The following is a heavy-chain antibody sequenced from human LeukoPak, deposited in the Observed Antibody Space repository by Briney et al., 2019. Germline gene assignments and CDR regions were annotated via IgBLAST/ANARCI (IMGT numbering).Heavy chain of an antibody. CDR2: FYYSGNT. Sequence: SETLSLTCTVSGGSINAYYWSWIRQAPGKGLEWIGHFYYSGNTNSNPSLKSRVTISVDSSKNQFSLKMRSVTAADTAVYYCARETWTSSAWFDPWGQGTLVIVSS. V-gene: IGHV4-59*01. CDR3: ARETWTSSAWFDP. CDR1: GGSINAYY. D-gene: IGHD2-2*01. J-gene: IGHJ5*02.